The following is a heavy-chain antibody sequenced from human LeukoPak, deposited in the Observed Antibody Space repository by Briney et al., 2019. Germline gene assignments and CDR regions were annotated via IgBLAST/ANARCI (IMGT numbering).Heavy chain of an antibody. CDR2: ISSNGGST. J-gene: IGHJ5*02. D-gene: IGHD2-15*01. CDR1: GFTFSSYS. CDR3: VSQILGYCSGGSCYSGWFDP. Sequence: GGSLRLSCAASGFTFSSYSMNWVRQAPGKGLEYVAAISSNGGSTYYADSVKGRFTISRDNSKNTLYLQMSSLRAEDTAVYYCVSQILGYCSGGSCYSGWFDPWGQGTLVTVSS. V-gene: IGHV3-64D*09.